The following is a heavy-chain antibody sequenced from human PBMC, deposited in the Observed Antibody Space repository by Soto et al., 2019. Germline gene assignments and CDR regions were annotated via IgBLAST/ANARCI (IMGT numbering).Heavy chain of an antibody. V-gene: IGHV3-30-3*01. Sequence: QVQLVESGGGVVQPGRSLRLSCAASGFTFSSNAMHWVRQAPGKGLEWVAVISYDASNKYYADSVKGRFTISRDNSKKTLYLQMKSLRAEDRAVYYCGGGLGGSSGGDFDYWGQGTLVTVSS. CDR3: GGGLGGSSGGDFDY. CDR1: GFTFSSNA. J-gene: IGHJ4*02. CDR2: ISYDASNK. D-gene: IGHD1-26*01.